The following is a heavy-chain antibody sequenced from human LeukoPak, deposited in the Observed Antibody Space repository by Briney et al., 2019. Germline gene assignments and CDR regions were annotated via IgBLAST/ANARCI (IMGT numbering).Heavy chain of an antibody. V-gene: IGHV3-21*01. CDR3: ARGSSVDYYYDSSGDH. J-gene: IGHJ4*02. CDR2: ISSSSSYI. D-gene: IGHD3-22*01. CDR1: GFTFSSYS. Sequence: GGSLRLSCAASGFTFSSYSMNWVRQAPGKGLEWVLSISSSSSYIYYADSVKGRFTISRDNAKNSLYLQMNSLRAEDTAVYYCARGSSVDYYYDSSGDHWGQGTLVTVSS.